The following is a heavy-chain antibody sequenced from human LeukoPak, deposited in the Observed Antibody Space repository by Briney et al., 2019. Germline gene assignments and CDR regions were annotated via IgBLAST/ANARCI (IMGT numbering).Heavy chain of an antibody. CDR3: AKDSRMSDYYGSGSPGIDY. J-gene: IGHJ4*02. CDR2: ISYDGSNK. Sequence: GGSLRLSCAASGFTFSSYGMHWVRQAPGKGLEWVAVISYDGSNKYYADSVKGRFTISRDNSKNTLYLQMNSLRAEDTAVYYCAKDSRMSDYYGSGSPGIDYWGQGTLVTVSS. V-gene: IGHV3-30*18. D-gene: IGHD3-10*01. CDR1: GFTFSSYG.